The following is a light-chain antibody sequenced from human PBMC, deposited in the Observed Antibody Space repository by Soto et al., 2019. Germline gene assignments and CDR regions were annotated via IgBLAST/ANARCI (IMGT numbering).Light chain of an antibody. CDR3: QQRTKWRT. CDR1: QSVSSY. Sequence: DIVLTQSPTTLSLSPGERATLSCRASQSVSSYLAWYQQKPGQAPRILIYDASNRATGIPARFSGSGSGTDFTLTIRSIEPEDFAVYYCQQRTKWRTFGQGTKVDIK. J-gene: IGKJ1*01. V-gene: IGKV3-11*01. CDR2: DAS.